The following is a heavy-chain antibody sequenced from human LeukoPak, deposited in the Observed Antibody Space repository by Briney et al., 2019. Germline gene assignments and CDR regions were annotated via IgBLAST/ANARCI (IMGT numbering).Heavy chain of an antibody. J-gene: IGHJ5*02. CDR3: ARGSLRHLFGELSHWFDP. Sequence: PSETLSLTRTVSGGSINSSSYYWGWIRQPPGKGLEWIGSIYYSGNTYYTPSLKSPVTISIDTSKNQFSLKLSSVTAADTAVYYCARGSLRHLFGELSHWFDPWGQGTLVTVSS. V-gene: IGHV4-39*07. CDR1: GGSINSSSYY. CDR2: IYYSGNT. D-gene: IGHD3-10*01.